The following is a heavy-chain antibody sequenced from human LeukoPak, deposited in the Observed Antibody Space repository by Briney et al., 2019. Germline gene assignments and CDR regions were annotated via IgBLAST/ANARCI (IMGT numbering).Heavy chain of an antibody. CDR2: ISTKNGYT. J-gene: IGHJ4*02. CDR3: AREKLWFGEFPFNN. V-gene: IGHV1-18*01. CDR1: GYTFTDYL. Sequence: ASVKVSCKASGYTFTDYLINWVRQAPGQGLEWVGSISTKNGYTKLAQKFQGRVAMTKDTSANTIYMDLKSLTFDDTAVYYCAREKLWFGEFPFNNWGQGTLVSVSS. D-gene: IGHD3-10*01.